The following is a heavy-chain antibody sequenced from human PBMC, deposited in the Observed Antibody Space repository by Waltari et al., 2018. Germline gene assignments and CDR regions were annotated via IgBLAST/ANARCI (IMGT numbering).Heavy chain of an antibody. CDR1: GFTFSCCA. V-gene: IGHV3-23*01. CDR2: VNNVGDTT. CDR3: ARRTGIAAWHFEY. D-gene: IGHD1-1*01. J-gene: IGHJ4*02. Sequence: EVQLLESGGDLVQPGESLRLSCAASGFTFSCCAVGWVRQAPGKGLEWVSTVNNVGDTTYYADSVKGRFAISRDNSKNMVYLQMNSLRAEDTALYYCARRTGIAAWHFEYWGQGTLVTVSS.